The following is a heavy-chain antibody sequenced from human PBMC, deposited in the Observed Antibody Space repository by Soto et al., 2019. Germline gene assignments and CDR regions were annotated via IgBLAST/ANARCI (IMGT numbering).Heavy chain of an antibody. V-gene: IGHV3-48*01. CDR3: ARESAIYNYYYYYYMDV. Sequence: GGSLRLSCAASGFTFSSYSMNWVRQAPGKGLEWVSYISSSSSTIYYADSVKGRFTISRDNAKNSLYLQMNSLRAEDTAVYYCARESAIYNYYYYYYMDVWGKGTTVTVSS. J-gene: IGHJ6*03. CDR1: GFTFSSYS. CDR2: ISSSSSTI. D-gene: IGHD5-18*01.